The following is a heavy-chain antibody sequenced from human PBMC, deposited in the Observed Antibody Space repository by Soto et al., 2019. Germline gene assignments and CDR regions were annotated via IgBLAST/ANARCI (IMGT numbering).Heavy chain of an antibody. D-gene: IGHD6-13*01. J-gene: IGHJ6*01. CDR3: AKDLIAGYGLDV. CDR1: GFTFDDYA. V-gene: IGHV3-9*01. CDR2: ISWNSGSI. Sequence: EVQLVESGGDLVQPGRSLRLSCAASGFTFDDYAMHWVRQGPGKGLEWVSGISWNSGSIGYADSVKGRFTISRDNAKRSLFLQMNSLRVEDTALYYCAKDLIAGYGLDVW.